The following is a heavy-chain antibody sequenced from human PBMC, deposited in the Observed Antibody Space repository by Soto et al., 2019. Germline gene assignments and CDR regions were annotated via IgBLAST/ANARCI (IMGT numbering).Heavy chain of an antibody. D-gene: IGHD1-7*01. Sequence: SVKVSCKASGGTFSSYAISWVRQAPGQGLEWMGGIIPIFGTANYAQKFQGRVTITADESTSTAYMELSSLRSEDTAVYYCAGGGGITGTPRDYSGMDVWGQGTTVTVSS. J-gene: IGHJ6*02. V-gene: IGHV1-69*13. CDR3: AGGGGITGTPRDYSGMDV. CDR2: IIPIFGTA. CDR1: GGTFSSYA.